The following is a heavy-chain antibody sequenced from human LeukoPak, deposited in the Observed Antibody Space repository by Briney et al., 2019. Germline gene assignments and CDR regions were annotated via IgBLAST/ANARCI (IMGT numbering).Heavy chain of an antibody. J-gene: IGHJ4*02. Sequence: TGRSLRLSCAASGFTFRSYGMHWVRQAPGKGLEWVAVIWYDGSNKYYADSVKGRFTVSRDNSKNTLYLQMNSLRAEDTAVYYCATAVASSSGWYADYWGQGTLVTVSS. CDR2: IWYDGSNK. CDR1: GFTFRSYG. V-gene: IGHV3-33*01. CDR3: ATAVASSSGWYADY. D-gene: IGHD6-19*01.